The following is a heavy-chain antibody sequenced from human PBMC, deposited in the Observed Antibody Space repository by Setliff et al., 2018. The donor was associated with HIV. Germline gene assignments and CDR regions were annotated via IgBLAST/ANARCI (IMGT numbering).Heavy chain of an antibody. Sequence: KASETLSLTCTVSGGSISSGGYYWSWIRQHPGKGLEWIGYIYYSGATYYNPSLKSRVTLSVDTSNNQFSLKLSSVTAADTAVYYCARHLRWELPYYFDYWGQGTLVTVSS. D-gene: IGHD1-26*01. CDR3: ARHLRWELPYYFDY. CDR1: GGSISSGGYY. CDR2: IYYSGAT. J-gene: IGHJ4*02. V-gene: IGHV4-39*01.